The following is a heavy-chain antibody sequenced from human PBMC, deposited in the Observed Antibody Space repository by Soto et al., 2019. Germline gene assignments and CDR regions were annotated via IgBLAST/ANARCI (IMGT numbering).Heavy chain of an antibody. Sequence: PSETLSLTCTVSGGYISSAAYYWSWIRQHPGKGLEWIGYIYYSGSTYYNPSLKSRVTISVDKSKNQISLNLSSVTAADTAVYYCARHGGYCFGSWGQGTLVTVSS. CDR2: IYYSGST. D-gene: IGHD4-17*01. CDR1: GGYISSAAYY. V-gene: IGHV4-30-4*08. J-gene: IGHJ4*02. CDR3: ARHGGYCFGS.